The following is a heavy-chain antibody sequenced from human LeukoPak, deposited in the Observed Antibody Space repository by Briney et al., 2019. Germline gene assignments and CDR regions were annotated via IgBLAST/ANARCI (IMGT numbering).Heavy chain of an antibody. D-gene: IGHD6-13*01. CDR3: ACGIAAGYYYYGMDV. CDR1: GGSFSGYY. Sequence: ETLSLTCAVYGGSFSGYYWSWIRQPPGKGLEWIGEINHSGSTNYNPSLKSRVTISVDTSKNQFSLKLSSVTAADTAVYYCACGIAAGYYYYGMDVWGQGTTVTVSS. V-gene: IGHV4-34*01. J-gene: IGHJ6*02. CDR2: INHSGST.